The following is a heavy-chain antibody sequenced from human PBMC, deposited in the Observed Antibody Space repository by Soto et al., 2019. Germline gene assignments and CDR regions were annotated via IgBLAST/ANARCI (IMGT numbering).Heavy chain of an antibody. CDR3: AKDKRYYPLEY. Sequence: GGSLRLSCAASGLTFSDYAMSWVRQAPGKGLERVSVISGSGGSTYYADSVKGRFTISRDNSKNTLYLQMNSLRAEDTAVYYCAKDKRYYPLEYWGQGTLVIVSS. V-gene: IGHV3-23*01. CDR1: GLTFSDYA. D-gene: IGHD3-22*01. J-gene: IGHJ4*01. CDR2: ISGSGGST.